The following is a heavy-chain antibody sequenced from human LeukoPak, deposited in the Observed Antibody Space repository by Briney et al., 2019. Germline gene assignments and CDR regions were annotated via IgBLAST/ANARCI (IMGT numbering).Heavy chain of an antibody. CDR1: GGSISSYY. CDR2: IYYSGST. V-gene: IGHV4-59*12. CDR3: ARSKGSEVDY. Sequence: SETLSLTCTVSGGSISSYYWSWIRQPPGKGLEWIGYIYYSGSTNYNPSLKSRVTISVDRSKNQFSLKLSSVTAADTAVYYCARSKGSEVDYWGQGTLVTVSS. J-gene: IGHJ4*02.